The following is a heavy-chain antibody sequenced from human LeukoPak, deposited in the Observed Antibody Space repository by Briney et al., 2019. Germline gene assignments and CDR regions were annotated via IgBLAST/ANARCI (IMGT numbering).Heavy chain of an antibody. D-gene: IGHD3-16*02. CDR3: ARGFTFGGVIVSDAFDI. V-gene: IGHV3-48*03. CDR2: ICSGVSTV. CDR1: GFTFSNYE. Sequence: GGSLRLSCAASGFTFSNYEMLWLRQVPGKGGDGVSYICSGVSTVYYADSVQGRFTISRDNAKNSLDLQMNSLRAEDTAVYYCARGFTFGGVIVSDAFDIWGQGTTVTVSS. J-gene: IGHJ3*02.